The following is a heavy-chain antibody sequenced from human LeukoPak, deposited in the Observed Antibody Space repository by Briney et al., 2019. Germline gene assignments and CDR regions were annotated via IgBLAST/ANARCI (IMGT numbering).Heavy chain of an antibody. V-gene: IGHV1-46*01. CDR2: INPSGGST. J-gene: IGHJ4*02. Sequence: ASVKVSCKASGFTFTSYYMHWVRQAPGQGFEWMGIINPSGGSTSYAQKFQGRVTMTRDTSTSTVYMELSSLRSEDTAVYYCARGYDYVWGSYRYIVYWGQGTLVTVSS. CDR3: ARGYDYVWGSYRYIVY. D-gene: IGHD3-16*02. CDR1: GFTFTSYY.